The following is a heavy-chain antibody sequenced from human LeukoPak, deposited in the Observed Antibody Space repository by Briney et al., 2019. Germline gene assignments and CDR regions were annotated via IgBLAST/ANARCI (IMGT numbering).Heavy chain of an antibody. CDR3: ARFITGTGHRKSYFDY. Sequence: PSETLSLTCTVSGGSISSSSYYWGWIRQPPGKGLEWIGSIYYSGSTYYNPSLKSRVTISVDTSKNQFSLKLSSVTAADTAVYYCARFITGTGHRKSYFDYWGQGTLVTVCS. CDR2: IYYSGST. D-gene: IGHD1-20*01. J-gene: IGHJ4*02. CDR1: GGSISSSSYY. V-gene: IGHV4-39*01.